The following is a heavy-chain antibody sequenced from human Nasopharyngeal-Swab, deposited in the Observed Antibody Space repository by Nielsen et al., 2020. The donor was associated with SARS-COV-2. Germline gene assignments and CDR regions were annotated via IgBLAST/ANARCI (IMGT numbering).Heavy chain of an antibody. J-gene: IGHJ4*02. CDR2: IVPILGIV. CDR1: EYSFTGYY. CDR3: ARDQEMATAAYSD. D-gene: IGHD5-24*01. V-gene: IGHV1-69*04. Sequence: SVKVSCKASEYSFTGYYMYWVRQAPGQGLEWMGRIVPILGIVNYAQRFQGRVTFTADESTSTAYMDLSSLRSDDTAVYYCARDQEMATAAYSDWGQGTLVIVSS.